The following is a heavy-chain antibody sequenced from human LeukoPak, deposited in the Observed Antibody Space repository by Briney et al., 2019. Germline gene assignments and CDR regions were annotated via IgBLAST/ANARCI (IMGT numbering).Heavy chain of an antibody. CDR3: ARDWSVRGYSYGLDY. CDR1: GFTFSSYW. J-gene: IGHJ4*02. V-gene: IGHV3-74*01. D-gene: IGHD5-18*01. Sequence: GGSLRLSCAASGFTFSSYWMHWVRQAPGKGLVWVSRINSDGSSTSYADSVKGRFTISRDNARNTLYLQMNSLRAEDTAVYYCARDWSVRGYSYGLDYWGQGTLVTVSS. CDR2: INSDGSST.